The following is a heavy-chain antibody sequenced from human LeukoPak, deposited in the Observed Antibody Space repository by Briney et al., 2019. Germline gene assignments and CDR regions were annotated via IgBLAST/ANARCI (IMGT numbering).Heavy chain of an antibody. CDR3: ARVSLTYYSDSSALPDAFDI. V-gene: IGHV3-53*04. Sequence: GGSLRLSCAASGFTVSSNYMSWVRQAPGKGLEWVSVIYSGGSTYYADSVKGRFTISRHNSKSTLYLQMNSLRAEDTAVYYCARVSLTYYSDSSALPDAFDIWGQGTMVTVSS. CDR1: GFTVSSNY. D-gene: IGHD3-22*01. CDR2: IYSGGST. J-gene: IGHJ3*02.